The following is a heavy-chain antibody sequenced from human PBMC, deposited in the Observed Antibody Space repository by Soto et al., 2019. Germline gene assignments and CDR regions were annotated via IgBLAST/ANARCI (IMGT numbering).Heavy chain of an antibody. CDR3: ARGRQNYDFWSGYYRKKQGFVY. V-gene: IGHV4-34*01. CDR1: GGSFSGYY. D-gene: IGHD3-3*01. CDR2: INHSGST. J-gene: IGHJ4*02. Sequence: PSETLSLTCAVDGGSFSGYYWSWIRQPPGKGLEWIGEINHSGSTNYNPSLKSRVTISVDTSKNQFSLKLSSVTAADTAVYYCARGRQNYDFWSGYYRKKQGFVYWGQGTLVSVSS.